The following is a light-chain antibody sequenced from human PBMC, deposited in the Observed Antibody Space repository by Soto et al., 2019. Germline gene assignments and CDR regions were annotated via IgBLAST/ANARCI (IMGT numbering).Light chain of an antibody. J-gene: IGLJ1*01. CDR2: EVR. CDR1: SSDVGDYNY. V-gene: IGLV2-14*01. Sequence: QSVVTQPASVYGSPGQSITISCTGTSSDVGDYNYVSWYQHHPGKAPKLIIYEVRNRPSGVPNRFSGAKSGNTASLTISGLQAEDEADYYCSSYRTGSAFYVFGSGTKLTVL. CDR3: SSYRTGSAFYV.